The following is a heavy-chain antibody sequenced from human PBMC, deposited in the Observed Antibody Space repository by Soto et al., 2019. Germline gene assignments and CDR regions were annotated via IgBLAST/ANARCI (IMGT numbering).Heavy chain of an antibody. V-gene: IGHV1-69*02. CDR2: IIPILGIA. CDR1: GGTFSSYT. Sequence: QVQLVQSGAEVKKPGSSVKVSCKASGGTFSSYTISWVRQTPGQGLEWMGRIIPILGIANYAQKFQGRVTINADKSTSTAYMELSSLRSEDTAVYYCARGDYYGSGSYYSHFDYWGQGTLVTVSS. J-gene: IGHJ4*02. CDR3: ARGDYYGSGSYYSHFDY. D-gene: IGHD3-10*01.